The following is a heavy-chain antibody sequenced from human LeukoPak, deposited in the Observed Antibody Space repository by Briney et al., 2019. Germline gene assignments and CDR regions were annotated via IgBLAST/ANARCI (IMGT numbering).Heavy chain of an antibody. J-gene: IGHJ4*02. V-gene: IGHV3-23*01. Sequence: GGSLRLSCAASGFTFSSYAMNWVRQAPGKGLEWVSVISGSGGSTYYADSVKGRFTISRDNSKNTLYLQMNSLRAEDTAVYFCAKINNDDDYWGQGALVTVSS. CDR1: GFTFSSYA. CDR3: AKINNDDDY. D-gene: IGHD1/OR15-1a*01. CDR2: ISGSGGST.